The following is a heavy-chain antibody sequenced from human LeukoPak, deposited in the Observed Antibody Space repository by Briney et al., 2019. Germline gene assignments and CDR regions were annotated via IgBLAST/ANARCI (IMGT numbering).Heavy chain of an antibody. CDR2: ISGSGGST. D-gene: IGHD5-12*01. Sequence: GGSLRLSCAASGFTFSSYGMSWVRQAPGKGLEWVSAISGSGGSTYYADSVKGRFTISRDNAKNSLYLQMNSLRAEDTALYYCARVGAGDIVNYFDYWGQGTLVTVSS. J-gene: IGHJ4*02. V-gene: IGHV3-23*01. CDR1: GFTFSSYG. CDR3: ARVGAGDIVNYFDY.